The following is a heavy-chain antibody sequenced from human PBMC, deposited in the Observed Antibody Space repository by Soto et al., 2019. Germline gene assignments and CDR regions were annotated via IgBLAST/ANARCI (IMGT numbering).Heavy chain of an antibody. V-gene: IGHV6-1*01. CDR3: LRDRYSSSGWFDS. D-gene: IGHD3-10*01. CDR1: GDSVLSNSAA. Sequence: SPPLPLACAIPGDSVLSNSAAWNWIRQSPSRGLESLGRTYHRSKWYNDYAVSLESRITINPETTNHQFPLQLKSVTPEDKAVYYCLRDRYSSSGWFDSWGQGTPVTVSS. CDR2: TYHRSKWYN. J-gene: IGHJ5*01.